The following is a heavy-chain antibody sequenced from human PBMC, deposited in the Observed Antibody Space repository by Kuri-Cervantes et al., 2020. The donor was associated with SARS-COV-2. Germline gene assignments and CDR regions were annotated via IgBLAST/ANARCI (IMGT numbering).Heavy chain of an antibody. J-gene: IGHJ4*02. CDR2: INHSGST. V-gene: IGHV4-34*01. Sequence: GSLRLSCAVYGGSFSGYYWSWIRQPPGKGLEWIGEINHSGSTNYNPSLKSRVTISVDTSKNQFSLKLSSVTAEDTAVYYCARVRMVGSSSVPYYFDYWGQGTLVTVSS. CDR3: ARVRMVGSSSVPYYFDY. D-gene: IGHD6-6*01. CDR1: GGSFSGYY.